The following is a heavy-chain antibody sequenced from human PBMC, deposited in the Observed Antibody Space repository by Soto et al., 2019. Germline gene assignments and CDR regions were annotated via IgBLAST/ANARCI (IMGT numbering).Heavy chain of an antibody. CDR3: ARVKGGYSYGSLYYYYGMDV. J-gene: IGHJ6*02. CDR2: IIPIFGTA. D-gene: IGHD5-18*01. CDR1: GGTFSSYA. V-gene: IGHV1-69*13. Sequence: SVKVSCKASGGTFSSYAISWVRQAPGQGLEWMGGIIPIFGTANYAQKFQGRVTITADESTSTAYMELSSQRSEDTAVYYCARVKGGYSYGSLYYYYGMDVWGQGTTVTVSS.